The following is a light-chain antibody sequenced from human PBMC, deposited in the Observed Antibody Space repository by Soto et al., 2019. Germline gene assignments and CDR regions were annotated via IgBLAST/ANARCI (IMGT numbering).Light chain of an antibody. CDR2: GNS. CDR1: SSNIGAGYD. J-gene: IGLJ1*01. CDR3: QSYDSSLSGYYV. Sequence: QSALTQPPSVSGAPGQRVTISCTGSSSNIGAGYDVHWYQQLPGTAPKLLIYGNSNRPSGVPDRFSGSKSGTSASLAITGLQAEDEADYYCQSYDSSLSGYYVFGTGTKDTVL. V-gene: IGLV1-40*01.